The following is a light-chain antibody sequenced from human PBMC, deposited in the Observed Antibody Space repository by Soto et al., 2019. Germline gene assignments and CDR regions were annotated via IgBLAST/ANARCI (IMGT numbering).Light chain of an antibody. CDR2: DAS. CDR1: QSVSSY. CDR3: QRFGTSPPRT. Sequence: IVLTQSPATLSLSPGERATLSCRASQSVSSYLAWYQQKPGQAPRLLIYDASSRVAGIPARFRGSGSGTDFTLTISSLEPEDFAVYYCQRFGTSPPRTFGQGTKVEFK. J-gene: IGKJ1*01. V-gene: IGKV3-11*01.